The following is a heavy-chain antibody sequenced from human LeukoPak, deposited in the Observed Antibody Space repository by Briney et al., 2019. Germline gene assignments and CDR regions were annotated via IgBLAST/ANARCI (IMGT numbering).Heavy chain of an antibody. CDR3: TRNTGIAAVGNPSYYFYYYMDV. CDR1: GASISSGGFY. J-gene: IGHJ6*03. Sequence: SETLSLTCTVSGASISSGGFYWSWIRQYPGKGLEWIGCVYDSGSTFYNPSLHSRVSISRDTSKNQFSLRVISVTAADTAVYFCTRNTGIAAVGNPSYYFYYYMDVWGKGTTVTVSS. CDR2: VYDSGST. D-gene: IGHD6-13*01. V-gene: IGHV4-31*03.